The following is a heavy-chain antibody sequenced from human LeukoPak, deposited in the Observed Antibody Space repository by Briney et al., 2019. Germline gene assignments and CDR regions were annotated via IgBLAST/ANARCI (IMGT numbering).Heavy chain of an antibody. CDR1: GFTFSSYE. V-gene: IGHV3-48*03. D-gene: IGHD4-17*01. J-gene: IGHJ4*01. Sequence: GGSLRLSCAASGFTFSSYEMNWVRQAPGKGLEWVSYISSSGSTIYYADSVKGRFTISRDNAKNSLYLQLNSLRPEDTALYYCSTEPRSLLYWGHGTLVTVSS. CDR2: ISSSGSTI. CDR3: STEPRSLLY.